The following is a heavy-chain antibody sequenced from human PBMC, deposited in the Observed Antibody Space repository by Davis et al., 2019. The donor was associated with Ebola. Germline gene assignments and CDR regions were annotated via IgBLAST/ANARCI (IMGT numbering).Heavy chain of an antibody. CDR1: GGSFNGYY. J-gene: IGHJ4*02. D-gene: IGHD5-12*01. Sequence: SETLSLTCAVYGGSFNGYYWSWIRQHPGKGLEWIGEINHSGSTNYNPSLKSRVTISVDTSKNQFSLKLSSVTAADTAVYYCAGVRGIVATRFDYWGQGTLVTVSS. V-gene: IGHV4-34*01. CDR3: AGVRGIVATRFDY. CDR2: INHSGST.